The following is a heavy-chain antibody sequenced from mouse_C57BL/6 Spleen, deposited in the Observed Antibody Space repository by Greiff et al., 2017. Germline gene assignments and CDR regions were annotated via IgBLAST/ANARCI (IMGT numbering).Heavy chain of an antibody. CDR3: ARSNYGSSYDAMDY. D-gene: IGHD1-1*01. V-gene: IGHV1-39*01. Sequence: VQLQQSGPELVKPGASVKISCKASGYSFTDYNMNWVKQSNGKSLEWIGVINPNYGTTSYNQKFKGKATLTVDQSSSPAYMQLNSLTSEDSAVYYCARSNYGSSYDAMDYWGQGTSVTVSS. CDR2: INPNYGTT. CDR1: GYSFTDYN. J-gene: IGHJ4*01.